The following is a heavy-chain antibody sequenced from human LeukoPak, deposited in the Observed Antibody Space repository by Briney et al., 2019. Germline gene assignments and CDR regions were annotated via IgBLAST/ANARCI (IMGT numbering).Heavy chain of an antibody. D-gene: IGHD1-26*01. CDR2: IYYSGSA. Sequence: PSETLSLTCTVSVGSINSANYYWGWIRQPPGKGLEWIGSIYYSGSAYYSSSLKSRVTILVDTSKNQFSLKLSSVTAADTAVYYCARDSVGGTGHDAFDIWGQGTMATVSS. CDR3: ARDSVGGTGHDAFDI. CDR1: VGSINSANYY. J-gene: IGHJ3*02. V-gene: IGHV4-39*07.